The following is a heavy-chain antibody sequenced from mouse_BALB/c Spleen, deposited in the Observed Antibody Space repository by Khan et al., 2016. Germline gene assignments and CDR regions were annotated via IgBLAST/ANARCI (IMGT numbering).Heavy chain of an antibody. CDR3: ASGCYGRSSFDY. CDR1: GYSITSDYA. J-gene: IGHJ3*01. CDR2: ITYSGST. V-gene: IGHV3-2*02. Sequence: EVQLQESGPGLVKPSQSLSLTCSVTGYSITSDYAWNWLRQFPGSKLEWMGYITYSGSTSYNPSLKSRISITRDTTKNQFFLQLNSVTTEDTATCYGASGCYGRSSFDYWGQGTPVTVSA. D-gene: IGHD1-1*01.